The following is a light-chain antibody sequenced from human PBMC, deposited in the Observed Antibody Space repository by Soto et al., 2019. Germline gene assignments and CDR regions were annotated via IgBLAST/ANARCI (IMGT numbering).Light chain of an antibody. J-gene: IGLJ2*01. CDR3: CSYAGSSPPYVV. V-gene: IGLV2-23*01. CDR2: EGS. Sequence: QSALTQPASVSGSPGQSITISCTGTSSDVGRYNLVSWYQQHPGKAPKLMIYEGSKRPSGVSNRFSGSKSGNTASLTISGLQAEDEADYYCCSYAGSSPPYVVFGGGTKLTVL. CDR1: SSDVGRYNL.